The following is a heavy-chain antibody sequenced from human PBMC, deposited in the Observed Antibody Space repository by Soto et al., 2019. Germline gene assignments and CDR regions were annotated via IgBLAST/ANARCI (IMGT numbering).Heavy chain of an antibody. D-gene: IGHD6-19*01. Sequence: GGSLRLSCAASGFTFSSYSMNWVRQAPGKGLEWVSYISSSCSSIFYADSVKGRFTISRDNAKNSLYLQMNSLRDEDTAVYYCARGPSSGWYGSGYYYYYGMDVWGQGTTVTVSS. J-gene: IGHJ6*02. CDR1: GFTFSSYS. V-gene: IGHV3-48*02. CDR2: ISSSCSSI. CDR3: ARGPSSGWYGSGYYYYYGMDV.